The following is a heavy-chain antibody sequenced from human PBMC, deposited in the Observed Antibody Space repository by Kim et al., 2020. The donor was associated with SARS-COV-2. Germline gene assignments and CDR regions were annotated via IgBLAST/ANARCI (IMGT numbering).Heavy chain of an antibody. CDR1: GFTFSSYG. CDR2: ISYDGSNK. J-gene: IGHJ6*02. CDR3: AKDLGDSSGVHYYYYGMDV. V-gene: IGHV3-30*18. D-gene: IGHD6-19*01. Sequence: GGSLRLSCAASGFTFSSYGMHWVRQAQGKGLEWVAVISYDGSNKYYADSVKGRFTISRDNSKNTLYLQMNSLRAEDTAVYYCAKDLGDSSGVHYYYYGMDVWGQGTTVTVSS.